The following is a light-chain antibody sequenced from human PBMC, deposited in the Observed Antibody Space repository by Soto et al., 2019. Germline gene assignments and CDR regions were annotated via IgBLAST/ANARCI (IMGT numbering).Light chain of an antibody. CDR2: GAS. CDR1: QSLTSSY. V-gene: IGKV3-20*01. J-gene: IGKJ2*01. CDR3: QHYESSPPSYT. Sequence: EIVLTQSPGTLSLSPGERATLSCRTSQSLTSSYLAWYQQKPGRAPRLLIYGASSRVTGIPDRFSGSGSGTDFTLTINRLEPEDFAVYYCQHYESSPPSYTFGQGTKLEIK.